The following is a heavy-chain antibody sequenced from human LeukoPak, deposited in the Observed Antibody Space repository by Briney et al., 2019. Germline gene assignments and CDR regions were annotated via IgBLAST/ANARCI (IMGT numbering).Heavy chain of an antibody. D-gene: IGHD3-22*01. J-gene: IGHJ4*02. Sequence: GSLRLSCAASGFTFSSYAMSWVRQAPGKGLEWGSAISGSGGSTYYADSVKGRFTISRDNSKNTLYLQMNSLRAEDTAVYYCAKVLSLYYDSSGYSFDYWGQGTLVTVSS. V-gene: IGHV3-23*01. CDR3: AKVLSLYYDSSGYSFDY. CDR1: GFTFSSYA. CDR2: ISGSGGST.